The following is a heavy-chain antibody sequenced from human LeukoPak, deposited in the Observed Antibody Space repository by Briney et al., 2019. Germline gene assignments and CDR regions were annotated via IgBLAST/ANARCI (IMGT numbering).Heavy chain of an antibody. V-gene: IGHV1-18*04. Sequence: ASVKVSCKASGFTFTSHVISWVRQAPGQRLEWRVGISAYNGYTKNAQKFQDRVIITRDTSTSTAYLELRGLRSDDPAVYYCGRDSSDFIVFTFQGQRGGFDSWGQGTLVTVSS. CDR2: ISAYNGYT. J-gene: IGHJ4*02. CDR1: GFTFTSHV. D-gene: IGHD3-16*01. CDR3: GRDSSDFIVFTFQGQRGGFDS.